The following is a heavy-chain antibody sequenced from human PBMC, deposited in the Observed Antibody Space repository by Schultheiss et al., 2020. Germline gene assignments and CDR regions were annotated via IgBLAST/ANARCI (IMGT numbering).Heavy chain of an antibody. CDR1: GFTFSSYS. V-gene: IGHV3-21*04. CDR3: AREMGDSSGYYYVGDAFDI. CDR2: ISSSSSYT. Sequence: GGSLRLSCAASGFTFSSYSMNWVRQAPGKGLEWVSSISSSSSYTNYADSVKGRFTISRDNAKNSLYLQMNSLRAEDTAVYYCAREMGDSSGYYYVGDAFDIWGQGTMVTVSS. J-gene: IGHJ3*02. D-gene: IGHD3-22*01.